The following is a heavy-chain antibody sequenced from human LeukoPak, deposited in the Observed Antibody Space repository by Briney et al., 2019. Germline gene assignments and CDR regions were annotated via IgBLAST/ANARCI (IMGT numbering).Heavy chain of an antibody. J-gene: IGHJ6*02. CDR2: ISYDGSNK. Sequence: PGGSLRLSCAASGFTFSNAWMSWVRQALGKGLEWVAVISYDGSNKYYADSVKGRFTISRDNSKNTLFLQMNSLRAEDTAVYYCARVKPTYCSSTSCYFYGMDVWGQGTTVTVSS. CDR1: GFTFSNAW. V-gene: IGHV3-30-3*01. CDR3: ARVKPTYCSSTSCYFYGMDV. D-gene: IGHD2-2*01.